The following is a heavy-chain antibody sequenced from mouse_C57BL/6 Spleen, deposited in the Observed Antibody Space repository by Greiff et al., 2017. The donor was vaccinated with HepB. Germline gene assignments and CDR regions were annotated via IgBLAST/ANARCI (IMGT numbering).Heavy chain of an antibody. CDR2: ILPGSGST. D-gene: IGHD1-1*01. Sequence: QVQLQQSGAELMKPGASVKLSCKATGYTFTGYWIEWVKQRPGHGLEWIGEILPGSGSTNYNEKFKGKATFTADTASNTAYMQLSSLTTEDSAIYYCARGNYYGNSYEARDDWGQGTAVTVAS. J-gene: IGHJ4*01. CDR1: GYTFTGYW. V-gene: IGHV1-9*01. CDR3: ARGNYYGNSYEARDD.